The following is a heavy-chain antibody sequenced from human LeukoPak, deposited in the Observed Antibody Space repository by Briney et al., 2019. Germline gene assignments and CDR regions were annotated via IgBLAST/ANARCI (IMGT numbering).Heavy chain of an antibody. CDR3: ARPPHEHGQQPNDC. V-gene: IGHV3-9*01. J-gene: IGHJ4*02. CDR1: GFTFDDYA. Sequence: PGGSLRLSCAASGFTFDDYAMHWVRQAPGKGLEWVSGISWNSGSIGYADSVKGRFTISRDNAKNTLYLQMNSLRAEDTAVYYCARPPHEHGQQPNDCWGQGTLVTVSS. CDR2: ISWNSGSI. D-gene: IGHD6-13*01.